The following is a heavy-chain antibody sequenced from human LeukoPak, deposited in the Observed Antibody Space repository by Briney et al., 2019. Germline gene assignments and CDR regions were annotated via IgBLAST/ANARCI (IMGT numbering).Heavy chain of an antibody. J-gene: IGHJ6*04. CDR3: ARLALVYGMDV. D-gene: IGHD2-8*02. CDR2: ISSSSSYI. Sequence: GGSLRLSCAASGFTFSSYSMDWVRQAPGKGLEWVSSISSSSSYIYYADSVKGRFTISRDNAKNSLYLQMNSLRAEDTAVYYCARLALVYGMDVWGKGTTVTVSS. CDR1: GFTFSSYS. V-gene: IGHV3-21*01.